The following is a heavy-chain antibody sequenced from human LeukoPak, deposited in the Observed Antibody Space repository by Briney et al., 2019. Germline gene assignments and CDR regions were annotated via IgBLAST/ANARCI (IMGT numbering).Heavy chain of an antibody. V-gene: IGHV4-39*01. D-gene: IGHD2-15*01. CDR3: ARRRIVVVAATPGHNWFDP. CDR1: GGSISSYY. CDR2: IYYSGST. J-gene: IGHJ5*02. Sequence: SETLSLTCTVSGGSISSYYWSWIRQPPGKGLEWIGSIYYSGSTYYNPSLKSRVTISVDTSKNQFSLKLSSVTAADTAVYYCARRRIVVVAATPGHNWFDPWGQGTLVTVSS.